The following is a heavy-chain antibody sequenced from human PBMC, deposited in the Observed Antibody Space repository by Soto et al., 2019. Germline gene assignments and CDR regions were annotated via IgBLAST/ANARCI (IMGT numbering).Heavy chain of an antibody. D-gene: IGHD6-19*01. V-gene: IGHV3-30-3*01. CDR1: GFTFSSYA. J-gene: IGHJ1*01. Sequence: PGGSLRLSCAASGFTFSSYAMHWVRQAPGKGLEWVAVISYDGSNKYYADSVKGRFTISRDNSKNTLYLQMNSLRAEDTAVYYCASPGSSGWWGYFQHWGQGTLVTVSS. CDR3: ASPGSSGWWGYFQH. CDR2: ISYDGSNK.